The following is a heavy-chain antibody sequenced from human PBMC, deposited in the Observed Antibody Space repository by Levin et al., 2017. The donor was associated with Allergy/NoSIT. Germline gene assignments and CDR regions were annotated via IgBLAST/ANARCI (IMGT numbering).Heavy chain of an antibody. J-gene: IGHJ4*02. CDR1: GFTFNSYG. D-gene: IGHD2-2*02. CDR2: ISYDGSNT. Sequence: GESLKISCAASGFTFNSYGIHWVRQAPGKGLEWVALISYDGSNTYYVYSVRGRFTISRDNSKNTLYLQMNNLRPDDTAVYYCAREGPAAILHYFDYWGQGTLVSVSS. V-gene: IGHV3-30*03. CDR3: AREGPAAILHYFDY.